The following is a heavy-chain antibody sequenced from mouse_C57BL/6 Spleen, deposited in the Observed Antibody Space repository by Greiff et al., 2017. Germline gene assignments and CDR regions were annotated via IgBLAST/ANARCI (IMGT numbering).Heavy chain of an antibody. CDR1: GYTFTSYW. CDR3: SRDIIYYDYDRGDY. Sequence: QVQLQQPGAELVKPGASVKMSCKASGYTFTSYWITWVKQRPGQGLEWIGDIYPGSGSTNYNEKFKSKATLTVDTSSSSAYMQLRSLTSEDSAVYYRSRDIIYYDYDRGDYWGQGTTLTVSS. CDR2: IYPGSGST. D-gene: IGHD2-4*01. V-gene: IGHV1-55*01. J-gene: IGHJ2*01.